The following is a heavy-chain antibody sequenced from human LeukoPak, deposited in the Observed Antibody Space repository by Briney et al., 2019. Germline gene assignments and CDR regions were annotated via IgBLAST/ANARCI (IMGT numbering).Heavy chain of an antibody. CDR2: YWSGST. D-gene: IGHD1-26*01. V-gene: IGHV4-59*01. Sequence: YWSGSTNYKPSLKSRVTISVDTSKNQFSLKLSSVTAADTAVYYCARVGARTFDYWGQGTLVTVSS. J-gene: IGHJ4*02. CDR3: ARVGARTFDY.